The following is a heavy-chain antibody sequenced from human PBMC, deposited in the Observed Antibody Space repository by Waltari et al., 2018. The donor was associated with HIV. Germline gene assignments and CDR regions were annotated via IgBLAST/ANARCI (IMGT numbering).Heavy chain of an antibody. CDR2: ITPYNSNT. D-gene: IGHD3-22*01. CDR1: ADTFPNYA. CDR3: ARKWYESSNYWGF. V-gene: IGHV1-18*01. J-gene: IGHJ4*01. Sequence: QVQLVQSGAGVKTPGASVKVSCTPSADTFPNYASSWLRQAPGQGLEWMGWITPYNSNTNYAQKVQGRVTMTTDTATSTAYMELRSLRSDDTAVYYCARKWYESSNYWGFWGHGTLVTVSS.